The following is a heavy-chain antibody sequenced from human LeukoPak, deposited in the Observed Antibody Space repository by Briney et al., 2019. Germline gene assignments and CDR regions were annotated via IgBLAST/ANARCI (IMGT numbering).Heavy chain of an antibody. V-gene: IGHV3-30*04. J-gene: IGHJ4*02. CDR1: GFTFSSYA. CDR2: ISYDGISK. CDR3: ARGESDSGTYSPGDF. Sequence: GTSLRLSCAASGFTFSSYAIHWVRQAPGKGLQWVAVISYDGISKYYADSVKGRFTISRDNSKNTLYLQMNSLRTEDTAVYYCARGESDSGTYSPGDFWGQGTLVTVSS. D-gene: IGHD1-26*01.